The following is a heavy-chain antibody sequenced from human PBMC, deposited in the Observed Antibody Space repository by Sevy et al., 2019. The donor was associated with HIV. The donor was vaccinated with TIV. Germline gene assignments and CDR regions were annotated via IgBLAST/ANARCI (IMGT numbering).Heavy chain of an antibody. V-gene: IGHV1-24*01. D-gene: IGHD3-22*01. CDR2: YDPEDDKR. J-gene: IGHJ4*02. CDR3: ATTKDYYESSGSPFDY. CDR1: GKTLTQLS. Sequence: ASVKVSCKVSGKTLTQLSMHWVRQAPGKGLEWMGSYDPEDDKRIYAQKFQGRGTMTEDTSTDTVYMELRTLRSEDTAGYYRATTKDYYESSGSPFDYWGQGTLVTVSS.